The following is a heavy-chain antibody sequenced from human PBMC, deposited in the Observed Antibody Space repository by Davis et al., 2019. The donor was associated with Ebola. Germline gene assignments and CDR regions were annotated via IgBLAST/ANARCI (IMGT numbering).Heavy chain of an antibody. Sequence: PSETLSLTCTVSGGCITSCAYHWVWFRQRPGNGLRWIVSIFHTGATYYSPSLKSRVTMFVDTSKNQFSLNVYSVTAADTAMYYCGGIRGQWLESWGQGSLVTVST. CDR2: IFHTGAT. V-gene: IGHV4-39*01. D-gene: IGHD6-19*01. CDR1: GGCITSCAYH. J-gene: IGHJ5*02. CDR3: GGIRGQWLES.